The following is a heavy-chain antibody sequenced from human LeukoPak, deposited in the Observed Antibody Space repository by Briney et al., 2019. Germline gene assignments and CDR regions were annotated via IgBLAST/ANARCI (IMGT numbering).Heavy chain of an antibody. V-gene: IGHV3-30*03. Sequence: GGSLRLSCAASGFTFTTYWMSWVRQAPGKGLEWVTAISDDETYKFYADSVKGRFTISRDNSKNTLYRQMNSLRVEDTAIYYCTRGMLRQPPDYWGQGRLVTVSS. D-gene: IGHD3-10*02. CDR2: ISDDETYK. CDR1: GFTFTTYW. J-gene: IGHJ4*02. CDR3: TRGMLRQPPDY.